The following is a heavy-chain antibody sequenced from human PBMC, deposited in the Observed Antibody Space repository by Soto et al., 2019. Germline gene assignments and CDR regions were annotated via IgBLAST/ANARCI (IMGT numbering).Heavy chain of an antibody. J-gene: IGHJ4*02. CDR2: ILVTHDRP. D-gene: IGHD2-8*01. V-gene: IGHV1-3*01. CDR3: AREPDDGVPGDY. Sequence: QVQPVQSGTEVKEPGAPVRVSCKASGYTFTAHSLHWARQVPGQGLEWMGWILVTHDRPRYAPQFQGRLTFETDRIGTTADMQLSRLTPDDTAVSFLAREPDDGVPGDYWGQGTPVVVSS. CDR1: GYTFTAHS.